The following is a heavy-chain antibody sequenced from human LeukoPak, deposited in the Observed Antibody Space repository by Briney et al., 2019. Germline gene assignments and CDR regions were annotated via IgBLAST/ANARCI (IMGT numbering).Heavy chain of an antibody. Sequence: GASVKVSCKASGGTFSSYAISWVRQAPGQGLEWMGGIIPIFGTANYAQKFQGRVTITADESTSTAYMELSSLRSEDTAVYYCATRAFWSGYSSGAWFDPWGQGTLVTVSS. CDR1: GGTFSSYA. CDR2: IIPIFGTA. V-gene: IGHV1-69*13. D-gene: IGHD3-3*01. J-gene: IGHJ5*02. CDR3: ATRAFWSGYSSGAWFDP.